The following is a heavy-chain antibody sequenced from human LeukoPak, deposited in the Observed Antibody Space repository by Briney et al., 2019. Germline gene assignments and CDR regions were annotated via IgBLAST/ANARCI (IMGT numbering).Heavy chain of an antibody. Sequence: NPSETLSLTRAVSGYSISRGNHWGWIRQPPEKGLEWIGSIFPSGTPYYNPSLKSRVTLSIDTSKNQFSLNLSAVTAADTAVYYCASPGGYQNGNFDYWGQGILVTVSS. V-gene: IGHV4-38-2*01. CDR2: IFPSGTP. CDR3: ASPGGYQNGNFDY. D-gene: IGHD2-2*01. CDR1: GYSISRGNH. J-gene: IGHJ4*02.